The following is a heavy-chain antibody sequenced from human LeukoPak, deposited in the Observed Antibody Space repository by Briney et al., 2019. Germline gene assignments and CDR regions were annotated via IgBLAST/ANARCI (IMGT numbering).Heavy chain of an antibody. CDR3: VRVGSVSGSDYLDY. J-gene: IGHJ4*02. D-gene: IGHD6-19*01. Sequence: PGGSVTLSCALSGFTFSVHFLDWVRHAPGEGLEWVGRSRNKAKHITRKYAASVKGRFTISRDDSKNSLYLQMNSRETGDTAVYYCVRVGSVSGSDYLDYWGQGTLVTVSS. CDR1: GFTFSVHF. V-gene: IGHV3-72*01. CDR2: SRNKAKHITR.